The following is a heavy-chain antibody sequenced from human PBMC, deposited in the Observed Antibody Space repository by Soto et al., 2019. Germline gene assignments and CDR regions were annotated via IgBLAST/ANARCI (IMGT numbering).Heavy chain of an antibody. CDR1: GFTFDDYA. CDR2: ISWNSFSI. CDR3: AKVSEIGAAAGYFDY. D-gene: IGHD6-13*01. V-gene: IGHV3-9*01. J-gene: IGHJ4*02. Sequence: EVQLVESGGGLVQPGRSLRLSCAASGFTFDDYAMHWVRQAPGKGLEWVSGISWNSFSIGYADSVKGRFTISRDNAKSSLYLPMNSLRPEDTAVYYCAKVSEIGAAAGYFDYWGQGTLVNVSS.